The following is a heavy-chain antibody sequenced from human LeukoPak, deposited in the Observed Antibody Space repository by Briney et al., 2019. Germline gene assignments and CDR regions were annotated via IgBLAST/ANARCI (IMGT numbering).Heavy chain of an antibody. V-gene: IGHV3-53*01. CDR3: ARDRRYGSGSHCKFDS. CDR2: IYDSGPT. Sequence: GSLRLSCAASGFNVSNKYMSWVRQAPGKGLEWVSVIYDSGPTYYADSVKGRFTISRDNAKNSLYLQMNSLRAEDTAVYYCARDRRYGSGSHCKFDSWGQGALVTVSS. D-gene: IGHD3-10*01. J-gene: IGHJ4*02. CDR1: GFNVSNKY.